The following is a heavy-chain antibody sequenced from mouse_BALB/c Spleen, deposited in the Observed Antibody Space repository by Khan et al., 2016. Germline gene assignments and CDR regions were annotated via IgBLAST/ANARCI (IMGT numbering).Heavy chain of an antibody. CDR3: ASAYSGNYNYYAMDY. CDR2: ISSSGTT. D-gene: IGHD2-10*01. V-gene: IGHV3-8*02. CDR1: GDSITSGY. J-gene: IGHJ4*01. Sequence: EVQLQESGPSLVKPSQTLSLTCSVTGDSITSGYWNWIRKFPGNELEYMGYISSSGTTYYNPSLKSRISITRDTSKNQYYLQLNSVTTEDTATYFCASAYSGNYNYYAMDYWGQGTSVTVSS.